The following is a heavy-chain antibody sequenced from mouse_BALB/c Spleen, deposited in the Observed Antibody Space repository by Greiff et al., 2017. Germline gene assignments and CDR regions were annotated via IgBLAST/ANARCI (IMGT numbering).Heavy chain of an antibody. V-gene: IGHV3-2*02. CDR3: ARGGPYGNYGWFAY. CDR2: ISYSGST. Sequence: ESGPGLVKPSQSLSLTCTVTGYSITSDYAWNWIRQFPGNKLEWMGYISYSGSTSYNPSLKSRISITRDTSKNQFFLQLNSVTTEDTATYYCARGGPYGNYGWFAYWGQGTLVTVSA. D-gene: IGHD2-1*01. J-gene: IGHJ3*01. CDR1: GYSITSDYA.